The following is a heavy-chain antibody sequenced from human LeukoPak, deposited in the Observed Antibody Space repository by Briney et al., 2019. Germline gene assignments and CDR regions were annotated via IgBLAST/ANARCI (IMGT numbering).Heavy chain of an antibody. J-gene: IGHJ3*01. Sequence: GGSLRLSCAASGFTFSSYSMNWVRQAPGKGLEWVSSISSSSSYIYYADSVKGRFTISRDNAKNSLYLQMNSLRAEDTAVYYCARDIAPSAIPDAFDFWGQGTMVTVSS. V-gene: IGHV3-21*01. D-gene: IGHD2-2*02. CDR3: ARDIAPSAIPDAFDF. CDR1: GFTFSSYS. CDR2: ISSSSSYI.